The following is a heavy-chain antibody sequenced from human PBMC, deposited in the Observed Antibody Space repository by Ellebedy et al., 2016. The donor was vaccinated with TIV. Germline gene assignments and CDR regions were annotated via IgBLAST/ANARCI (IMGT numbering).Heavy chain of an antibody. J-gene: IGHJ6*03. V-gene: IGHV1-18*01. Sequence: ASVKVSXKASGYTFTSYGISWVRQAPGQGLEWMGWISAYNGNTNYAQKLQGRVTMTTDTSTSTAYMELRSLRSDDTAVYYCARDGGHIVVQEGYYYMDVWGKGTTVTVSS. CDR3: ARDGGHIVVQEGYYYMDV. CDR2: ISAYNGNT. CDR1: GYTFTSYG. D-gene: IGHD2-2*01.